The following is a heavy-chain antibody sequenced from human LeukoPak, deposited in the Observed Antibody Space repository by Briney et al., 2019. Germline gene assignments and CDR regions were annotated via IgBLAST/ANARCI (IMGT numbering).Heavy chain of an antibody. J-gene: IGHJ5*02. CDR3: AKGGSGSYYNAWFDP. CDR2: ISGSGAST. D-gene: IGHD3-10*01. Sequence: GGSLRLSCAASVFTFSSYTMNWVRQAQGKGLEWVSAISGSGASTYYADSVKGRFTISRDNSKNTLYLQMNSLRGEDTATYYCAKGGSGSYYNAWFDPWGQGTLVTVSS. V-gene: IGHV3-23*01. CDR1: VFTFSSYT.